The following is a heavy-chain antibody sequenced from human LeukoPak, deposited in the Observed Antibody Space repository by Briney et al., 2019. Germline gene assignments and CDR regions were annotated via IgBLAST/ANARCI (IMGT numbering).Heavy chain of an antibody. CDR3: ARDGGYSYGYTLLIDH. J-gene: IGHJ4*02. Sequence: TGGSLRLSCAASGFKFTTYSMNWVRQAPGKGREWVSHIGSSGRTMFYADSVKGRFNISRDNAKNSLFLQMNSLRDEDTAVYYCARDGGYSYGYTLLIDHWGQGTLVTVSS. D-gene: IGHD5-18*01. V-gene: IGHV3-48*02. CDR1: GFKFTTYS. CDR2: IGSSGRTM.